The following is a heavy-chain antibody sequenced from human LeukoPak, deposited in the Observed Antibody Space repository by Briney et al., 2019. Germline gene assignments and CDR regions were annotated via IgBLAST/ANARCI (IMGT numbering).Heavy chain of an antibody. CDR2: INHSGST. CDR3: ARTRIWGLLVNYYGMDV. Sequence: SETLSLTCAVYGGSFSDYYWSWIRQPPGKGLEWIGEINHSGSTNYNPSLESRVTISVDTSKNQFSLKLSSVTAADTAVYYCARTRIWGLLVNYYGMDVWGQGTTVTVSS. V-gene: IGHV4-34*01. D-gene: IGHD7-27*01. CDR1: GGSFSDYY. J-gene: IGHJ6*02.